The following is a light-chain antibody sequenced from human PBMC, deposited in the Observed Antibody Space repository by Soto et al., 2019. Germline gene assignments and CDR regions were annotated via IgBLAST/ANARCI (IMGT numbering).Light chain of an antibody. CDR2: AAS. J-gene: IGKJ4*01. CDR3: QKYNSAPLA. V-gene: IGKV1-27*01. CDR1: QGTGVY. Sequence: DIQMTQSPSSLSASLGDRVTITCRASQGTGVYLAWFQQKPGNAPKLLIYAASTLHSGAPSRFRGSGSGTDFTRTVSSLQPEDVAAEYWQKYNSAPLAFGGGTRVEIK.